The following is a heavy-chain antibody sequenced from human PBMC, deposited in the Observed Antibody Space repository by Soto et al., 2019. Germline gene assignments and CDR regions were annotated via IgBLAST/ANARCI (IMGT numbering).Heavy chain of an antibody. CDR2: ISSSSSTI. V-gene: IGHV3-48*02. J-gene: IGHJ4*02. Sequence: EVQLVESGGGLVQPGGSLRLSCAASGFTFSSYSMNWVRQAPGKGLEWVSYISSSSSTIYYADSVKGRFTISRDNAKNSLYLQMNSLRDEDTAVYYCARALLLMVRGDFDYWGQGTLVTVSS. CDR1: GFTFSSYS. CDR3: ARALLLMVRGDFDY. D-gene: IGHD3-10*01.